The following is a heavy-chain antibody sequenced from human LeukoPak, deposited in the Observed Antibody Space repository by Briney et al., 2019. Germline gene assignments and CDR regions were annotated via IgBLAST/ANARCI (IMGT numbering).Heavy chain of an antibody. CDR3: ARDLHSVVVAARGWFDP. CDR1: GYTFSSYG. J-gene: IGHJ5*02. CDR2: ISAYNDNT. D-gene: IGHD2-15*01. Sequence: GASVKVSCKASGYTFSSYGISWVRQAPGQGLEWMGWISAYNDNTNYAQKFQGRVTMTTDTSTSTAYMELRSLRSDDTAVYYCARDLHSVVVAARGWFDPGGQGTLVTVSS. V-gene: IGHV1-18*01.